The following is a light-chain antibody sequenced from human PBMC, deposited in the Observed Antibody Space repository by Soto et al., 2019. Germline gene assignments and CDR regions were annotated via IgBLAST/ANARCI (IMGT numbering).Light chain of an antibody. CDR1: QDISRW. CDR3: QQANNFPIT. Sequence: DVQMTQSPSSVSASVGDRVTITCRASQDISRWLAWYQQKPGKAPRLLFYAASSFHSGDPSTFSASGSGTEFTLTINSLQPEDVATYFCQQANNFPITFGQGTRLEI. J-gene: IGKJ5*01. CDR2: AAS. V-gene: IGKV1D-12*01.